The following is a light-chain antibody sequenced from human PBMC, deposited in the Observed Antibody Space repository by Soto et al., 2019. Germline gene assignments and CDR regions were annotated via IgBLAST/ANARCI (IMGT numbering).Light chain of an antibody. V-gene: IGLV2-11*01. Sequence: QSVLTQPRSVSGSPGQSVTISCTGTTSDVGGYNYVSWYQQHPGKAPKFIIYDVNKRPSGVPDRFSGSKSGNTASLTISGLQAEDEADYFCCSYAGSFPYVFGTGTKGTVL. CDR1: TSDVGGYNY. CDR3: CSYAGSFPYV. J-gene: IGLJ1*01. CDR2: DVN.